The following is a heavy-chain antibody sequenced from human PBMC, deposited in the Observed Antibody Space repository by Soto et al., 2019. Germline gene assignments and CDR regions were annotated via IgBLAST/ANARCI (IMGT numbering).Heavy chain of an antibody. V-gene: IGHV4-59*01. CDR2: IYYSGST. J-gene: IGHJ4*02. Sequence: PSETLSLTCTVSGGSISTYYWSWIRQPPGKRLEWIGYIYYSGSTNYSPSLKSRVTISVDTSKNQFSLKLSSVTAADTAVYYCARETGEYYFDYWGRGTLVTVSS. D-gene: IGHD7-27*01. CDR3: ARETGEYYFDY. CDR1: GGSISTYY.